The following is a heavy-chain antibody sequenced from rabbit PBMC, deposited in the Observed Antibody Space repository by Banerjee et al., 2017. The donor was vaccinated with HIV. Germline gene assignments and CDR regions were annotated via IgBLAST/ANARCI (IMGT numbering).Heavy chain of an antibody. D-gene: IGHD4-1*01. Sequence: QSLEESGGDLVKPGGSLTLTCTASGFSLSSDYDMCWVRQAPGKGLEWIACIYEGSSGITWYASWAKGRFTISRTSSTTVTLQMTSLTAADTATYFCARDLAGVIGWNFNLWGPGTLVTVS. CDR1: GFSLSSDYD. CDR2: IYEGSSGIT. J-gene: IGHJ4*01. CDR3: ARDLAGVIGWNFNL. V-gene: IGHV1S40*01.